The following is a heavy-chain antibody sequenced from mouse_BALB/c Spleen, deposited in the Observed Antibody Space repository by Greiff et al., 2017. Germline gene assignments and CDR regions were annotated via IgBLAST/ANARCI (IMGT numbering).Heavy chain of an antibody. CDR1: GFSLTSYG. CDR3: ARKPDYYGSSYEHWYFDV. V-gene: IGHV2-2*02. Sequence: VQLVESGPGLVQPSQSLSITCTVSGFSLTSYGVHWVRQSPGKGLEWLGVIWSGGSTDYNAAFISRLSISKDNSKSQVFFKMNSLQANDTAIYYCARKPDYYGSSYEHWYFDVWGAGTTVTVSS. D-gene: IGHD1-1*01. CDR2: IWSGGST. J-gene: IGHJ1*01.